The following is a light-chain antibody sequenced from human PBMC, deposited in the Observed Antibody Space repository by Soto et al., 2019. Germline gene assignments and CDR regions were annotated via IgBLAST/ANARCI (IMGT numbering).Light chain of an antibody. CDR1: QSISSW. Sequence: EIQMTQSPSTLSASVGDRVTITWRASQSISSWLAWYQQKPGKAPKLLIYDASSLESGVPSRFSGSGSGTEFTLTISSLQPDDFATYYCQHYNSYSEAFGQGTKVDI. CDR2: DAS. J-gene: IGKJ1*01. CDR3: QHYNSYSEA. V-gene: IGKV1-5*01.